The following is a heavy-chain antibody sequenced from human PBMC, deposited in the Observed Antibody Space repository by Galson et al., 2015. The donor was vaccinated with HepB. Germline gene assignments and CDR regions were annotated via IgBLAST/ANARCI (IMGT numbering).Heavy chain of an antibody. CDR2: FDPEDGET. CDR3: ATQGGKYCSSTSCSSPYYYYYMDV. CDR1: GYTLTELS. V-gene: IGHV1-24*01. J-gene: IGHJ6*03. Sequence: SVKVSCKVSGYTLTELSMHWVRQAPGKGLEWMGGFDPEDGETIYAQKFQGRVTMTEDTSTDTAYMELSSLRSEDTAVYYCATQGGKYCSSTSCSSPYYYYYMDVWGKGTTVTVSS. D-gene: IGHD2-2*01.